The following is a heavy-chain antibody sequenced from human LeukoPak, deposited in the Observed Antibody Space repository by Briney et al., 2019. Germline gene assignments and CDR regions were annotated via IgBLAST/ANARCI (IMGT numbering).Heavy chain of an antibody. Sequence: SETLSLTCTVSGGSISSGGYYWSWIRQPPGKGLEWIGYIYLSGSTYYNPSLKSRVTISVDRSKNQFSLKLSSVTAADTAVYYCARQQLGAAFDIWGQGTMVTVSS. V-gene: IGHV4-30-2*01. D-gene: IGHD6-13*01. CDR3: ARQQLGAAFDI. J-gene: IGHJ3*02. CDR1: GGSISSGGYY. CDR2: IYLSGST.